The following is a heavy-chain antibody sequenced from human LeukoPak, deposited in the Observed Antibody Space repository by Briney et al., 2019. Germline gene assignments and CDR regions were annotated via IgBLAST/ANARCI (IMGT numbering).Heavy chain of an antibody. CDR3: ARLGGSYYLGNWFDP. J-gene: IGHJ5*02. D-gene: IGHD3-10*01. Sequence: PSETLSLTCTVSGGSISSYYWSWIRQPPGKGLEWIGYIYYTGSTNYNPSLKSRVTISVDTSKNQFSLKLNSVTAADTAVYYCARLGGSYYLGNWFDPWGQGTLVTVSS. CDR2: IYYTGST. V-gene: IGHV4-59*08. CDR1: GGSISSYY.